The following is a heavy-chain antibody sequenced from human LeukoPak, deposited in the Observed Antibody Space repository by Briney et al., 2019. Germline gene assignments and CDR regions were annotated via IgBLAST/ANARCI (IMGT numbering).Heavy chain of an antibody. Sequence: GASVKVSCKASGYTFTGYYMHWVRQAPGQGLEWMGWINPNSGGTNYAQKFQGRVTMTRDTSISTAYMELSGLRSDDTAVYYCARKLDSSTSPPGGWFDPWGQGTLVTVSS. D-gene: IGHD2-2*01. V-gene: IGHV1-2*02. CDR2: INPNSGGT. CDR3: ARKLDSSTSPPGGWFDP. CDR1: GYTFTGYY. J-gene: IGHJ5*02.